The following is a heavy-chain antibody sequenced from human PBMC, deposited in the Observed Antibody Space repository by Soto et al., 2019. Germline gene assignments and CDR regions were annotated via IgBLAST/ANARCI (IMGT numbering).Heavy chain of an antibody. CDR3: AKRKAYYDILTGGYYYGMDV. V-gene: IGHV3-23*01. D-gene: IGHD3-9*01. CDR2: ISGSGGST. J-gene: IGHJ6*02. Sequence: GGSLRLSCAASGFTFSSYAMSWVRQAPGKGLEWVSAISGSGGSTYYADSVKGRFTISRDNSKNTLYLQMNSLRAEDTAVYYCAKRKAYYDILTGGYYYGMDVWGQGTTVTVSS. CDR1: GFTFSSYA.